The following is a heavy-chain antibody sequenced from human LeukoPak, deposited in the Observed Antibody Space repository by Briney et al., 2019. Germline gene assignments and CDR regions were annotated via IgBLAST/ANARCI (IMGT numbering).Heavy chain of an antibody. CDR3: ARQTSSRDYINYVSYYNYYMDV. D-gene: IGHD4-11*01. Sequence: PGGSLRLSCAASGFTFSSYGMHWVRQAPGKGLEWVAFIRYDGSNKYYADSVKGRFTISRDNSKNTLYLQMNSLRAEDTAVYYCARQTSSRDYINYVSYYNYYMDVWGKGTTVTVSS. J-gene: IGHJ6*03. V-gene: IGHV3-30*02. CDR1: GFTFSSYG. CDR2: IRYDGSNK.